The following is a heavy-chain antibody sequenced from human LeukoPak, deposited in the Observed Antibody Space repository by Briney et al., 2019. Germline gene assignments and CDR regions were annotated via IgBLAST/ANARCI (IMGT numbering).Heavy chain of an antibody. CDR2: ISSSGSTI. CDR1: GFTFSSYE. Sequence: GGSLRLPCAASGFTFSSYEMNWVRQAPGKGLEWVSYISSSGSTIYYADSVKGRFTISRDNAKNSLYLQMNSLRAEDTAVYYCARDAERTIFGVVIPNYIRHGMDVWGQGTTVTVSS. V-gene: IGHV3-48*03. CDR3: ARDAERTIFGVVIPNYIRHGMDV. J-gene: IGHJ6*02. D-gene: IGHD3-3*01.